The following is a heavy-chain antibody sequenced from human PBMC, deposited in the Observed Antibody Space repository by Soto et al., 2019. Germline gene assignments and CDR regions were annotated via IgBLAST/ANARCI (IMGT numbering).Heavy chain of an antibody. Sequence: QVQLVQSGAEVKKPGSSVKVSCKASGGTFSSYAISWVRQAPGQGLEWMGGILPIFGTANYAQKFQGRVTITADESTSTAYMELSSLRSEDTAVYYCASVAPPDYYYSYGMDVWGQGTTVTVSS. CDR3: ASVAPPDYYYSYGMDV. D-gene: IGHD2-15*01. CDR2: ILPIFGTA. V-gene: IGHV1-69*01. J-gene: IGHJ6*02. CDR1: GGTFSSYA.